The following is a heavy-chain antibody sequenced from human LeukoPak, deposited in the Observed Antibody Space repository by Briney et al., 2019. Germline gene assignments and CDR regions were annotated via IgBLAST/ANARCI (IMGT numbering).Heavy chain of an antibody. CDR3: ARRVAVAGTRSFDY. Sequence: ASVQVSSKASGYPFTSYYMHWVRQAPGQGLEWMGIINPSGGSTSYAQKFQGRVTMTRDTSTSTVYMELSSLRSEDTAVYYCARRVAVAGTRSFDYWGQGTLVTVSS. CDR2: INPSGGST. V-gene: IGHV1-46*01. J-gene: IGHJ4*02. D-gene: IGHD6-19*01. CDR1: GYPFTSYY.